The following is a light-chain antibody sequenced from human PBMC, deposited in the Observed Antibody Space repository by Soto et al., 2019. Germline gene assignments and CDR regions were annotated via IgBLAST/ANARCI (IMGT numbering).Light chain of an antibody. CDR3: FSYTSNTVV. CDR1: SSDVGSYNL. Sequence: QSALTQPASVSGSPGQSITISCTGTSSDVGSYNLVSWYQQHPGKAPKLMIYEGSKRPSGVSNRFSGSKSGNTASLTISGLQADVEADYYCFSYTSNTVVFGGGTKVTVL. J-gene: IGLJ2*01. V-gene: IGLV2-23*01. CDR2: EGS.